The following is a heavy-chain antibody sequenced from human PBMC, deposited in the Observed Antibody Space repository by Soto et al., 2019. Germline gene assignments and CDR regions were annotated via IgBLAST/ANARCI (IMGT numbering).Heavy chain of an antibody. D-gene: IGHD3-10*01. V-gene: IGHV3-48*01. CDR2: ISSSSSGM. J-gene: IGHJ4*02. CDR3: ARGLLGYYFDY. Sequence: GGSLRLSCAASGFSFSSYSMSWVRQAPGKGLEWVSYISSSSSGMDYADSVKGRFTISRDNAKNSLYLQMNSLRAEDTAVFYCARGLLGYYFDYWGQGTLVTVSS. CDR1: GFSFSSYS.